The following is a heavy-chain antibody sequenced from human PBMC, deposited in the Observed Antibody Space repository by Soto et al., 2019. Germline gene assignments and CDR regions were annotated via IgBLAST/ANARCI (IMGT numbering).Heavy chain of an antibody. D-gene: IGHD6-6*01. Sequence: PSETLSLTCTVSGGSISSSSYYWGWIRQPPGKGLEWIGSIYYSGSTYYNPSLKSRVTISVDTSKNQFSLKLSSVTAADTAVYYCARRYSSSRKPNGSSYGMDVWGQGTTVTVSS. CDR3: ARRYSSSRKPNGSSYGMDV. J-gene: IGHJ6*02. CDR1: GGSISSSSYY. CDR2: IYYSGST. V-gene: IGHV4-39*01.